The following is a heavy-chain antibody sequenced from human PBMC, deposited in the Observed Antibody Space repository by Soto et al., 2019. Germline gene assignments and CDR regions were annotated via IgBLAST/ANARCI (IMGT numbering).Heavy chain of an antibody. CDR3: ARDRDPYGMDV. CDR1: GFTFSSYA. J-gene: IGHJ6*02. V-gene: IGHV3-30-3*01. CDR2: ISYDGSNK. Sequence: QVQLVESGGGVVQPGRSLRLSCAASGFTFSSYAMHWVRQAPGKGLEWVAVISYDGSNKYYADSVKGRFTISRDNSKNTLYLQMNSLRAEDTAVYYCARDRDPYGMDVWGQGTTVTVSS.